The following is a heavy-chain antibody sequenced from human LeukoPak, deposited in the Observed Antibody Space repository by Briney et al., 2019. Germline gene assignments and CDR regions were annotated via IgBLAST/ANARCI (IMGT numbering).Heavy chain of an antibody. D-gene: IGHD6-19*01. CDR1: GYTFTSYY. J-gene: IGHJ6*03. Sequence: ASVKVSCKASGYTFTSYYMHWVRQAPGQGLEWMGIINPSGGSTSYAQKFQGRVTMTRDMSTSTVYMELSSLRSEDTAVYYCARSLSYSSGWSGYYYYMDVWGKGTTVTVSS. V-gene: IGHV1-46*01. CDR3: ARSLSYSSGWSGYYYYMDV. CDR2: INPSGGST.